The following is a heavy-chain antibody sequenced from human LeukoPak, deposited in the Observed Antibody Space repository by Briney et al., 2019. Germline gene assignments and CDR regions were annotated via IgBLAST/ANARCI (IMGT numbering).Heavy chain of an antibody. CDR1: GFTFSSYE. CDR2: ISSSGSTI. Sequence: GGSLRLSCAASGFTFSSYEMNWFRQAPGKGLEWVSYISSSGSTIYYADSVKGRFTISRDNAKNSLYLQVNSLRAEDTAVYYCARVPNGWFGESDYWGQGTLVTVSS. V-gene: IGHV3-48*03. J-gene: IGHJ4*02. D-gene: IGHD3-10*01. CDR3: ARVPNGWFGESDY.